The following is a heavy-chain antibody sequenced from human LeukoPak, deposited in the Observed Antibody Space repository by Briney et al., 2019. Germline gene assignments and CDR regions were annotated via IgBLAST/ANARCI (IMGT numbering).Heavy chain of an antibody. D-gene: IGHD3-10*01. V-gene: IGHV4-4*07. CDR2: IYTSGST. CDR1: GGSISSYH. CDR3: ARGGVYGSGSYIPYYYYYYYMDV. Sequence: PSETLSLTCTVSGGSISSYHWSWIRQPAGKGLEWIGRIYTSGSTNYNPSLKSRVTMSVDTSKNQFSLKLSSVTAADTAVYYCARGGVYGSGSYIPYYYYYYYMDVWGKGTTVTISS. J-gene: IGHJ6*03.